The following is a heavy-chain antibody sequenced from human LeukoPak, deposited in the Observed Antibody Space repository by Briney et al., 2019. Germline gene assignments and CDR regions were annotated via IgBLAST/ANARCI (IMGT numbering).Heavy chain of an antibody. V-gene: IGHV1-24*01. D-gene: IGHD6-19*01. J-gene: IGHJ4*02. Sequence: ASVKVSCKVSGYSLTELSMHWVRQAPGKGLEWMGGFDPEDGETIYAQKFQGRVTMTEDTSTDTAYMELSSLRSEDTAVYYCAGSYSSGWTGYFDYWGQGTLVTVSS. CDR1: GYSLTELS. CDR2: FDPEDGET. CDR3: AGSYSSGWTGYFDY.